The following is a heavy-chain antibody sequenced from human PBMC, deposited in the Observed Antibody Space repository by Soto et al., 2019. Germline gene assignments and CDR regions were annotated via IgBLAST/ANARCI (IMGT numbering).Heavy chain of an antibody. CDR1: GFTFSSYA. D-gene: IGHD3-9*01. CDR3: AKGHYDILTGYYSCLDY. V-gene: IGHV3-23*01. J-gene: IGHJ4*02. Sequence: GGSLRLSCAASGFTFSSYAMSWVRQAPGKGLEWVSAISGSGGSTYYADSVKGRFTISRDNSKNTLYLQMNSLRAEDTAVYYCAKGHYDILTGYYSCLDYWGQGTLVTVSS. CDR2: ISGSGGST.